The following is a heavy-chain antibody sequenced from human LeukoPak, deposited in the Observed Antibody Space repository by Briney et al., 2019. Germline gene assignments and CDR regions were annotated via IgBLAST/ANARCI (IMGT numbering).Heavy chain of an antibody. Sequence: SETLSLTCTVSGGSISSYYWSWIRQPPGKGLEWIGCIYYSGSTNYNPSLKSRVTISVDTSKNQFSLKLTSLSDAGPAVYSFASAQPGYDILTGYYGVGYFQHWGQGTLVTVSS. J-gene: IGHJ1*01. CDR2: IYYSGST. V-gene: IGHV4-59*12. CDR3: ASAQPGYDILTGYYGVGYFQH. CDR1: GGSISSYY. D-gene: IGHD3-9*01.